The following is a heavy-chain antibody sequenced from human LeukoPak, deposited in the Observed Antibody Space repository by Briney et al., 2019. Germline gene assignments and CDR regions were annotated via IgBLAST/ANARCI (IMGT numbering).Heavy chain of an antibody. CDR1: GFTVSSNY. Sequence: GGSLRLSCAASGFTVSSNYMSWVRQAPGKGLEWVSVIYSGGSTYYADSVKGRFTISRDNSKNTLYLQMNSLRAEDTAVYCCAKEGRDVKNARYGMDVWGQGTTVTVSS. V-gene: IGHV3-53*01. CDR2: IYSGGST. CDR3: AKEGRDVKNARYGMDV. D-gene: IGHD5-24*01. J-gene: IGHJ6*02.